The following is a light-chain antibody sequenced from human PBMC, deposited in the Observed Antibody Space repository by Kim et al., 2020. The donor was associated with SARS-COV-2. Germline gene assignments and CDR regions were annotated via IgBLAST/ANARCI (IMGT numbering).Light chain of an antibody. CDR2: QDS. CDR1: KLGDKY. CDR3: QAWDSSIVV. J-gene: IGLJ2*01. V-gene: IGLV3-1*01. Sequence: SGSQGKTASITCSGDKLGDKYACWYQQKPGQSPVLVIYQDSKRPSGIPERFSGSNSGNTATLTISGTQAMDEADYYCQAWDSSIVVFGGGTQLTVL.